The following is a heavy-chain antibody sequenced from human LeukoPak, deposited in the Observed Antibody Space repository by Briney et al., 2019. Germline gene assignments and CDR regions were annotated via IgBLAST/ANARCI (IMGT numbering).Heavy chain of an antibody. J-gene: IGHJ4*02. CDR2: ITARGVNT. Sequence: GGSLRLSCAASGLTFSSYAMGWVRQAPGKGGEWVSAITARGVNTYYADSVKGRFTISRDNSKNTLYLQLNSLRAEDTAVYYCAKGNGYSYGRYYFDYWGQGTLVTLSS. CDR3: AKGNGYSYGRYYFDY. V-gene: IGHV3-23*01. CDR1: GLTFSSYA. D-gene: IGHD5-18*01.